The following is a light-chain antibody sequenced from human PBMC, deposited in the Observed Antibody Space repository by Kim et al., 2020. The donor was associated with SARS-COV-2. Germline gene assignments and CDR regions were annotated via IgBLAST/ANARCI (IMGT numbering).Light chain of an antibody. J-gene: IGLJ2*01. Sequence: VSPGQKARITCYGDKLGDKYACWYQQKPGQSPVLVIYQDSKRPSGIPERFSGSNSGNTATLTISGTQAMDEADYYCQAWDSSTVVFGGGTQLTVL. V-gene: IGLV3-1*01. CDR3: QAWDSSTVV. CDR1: KLGDKY. CDR2: QDS.